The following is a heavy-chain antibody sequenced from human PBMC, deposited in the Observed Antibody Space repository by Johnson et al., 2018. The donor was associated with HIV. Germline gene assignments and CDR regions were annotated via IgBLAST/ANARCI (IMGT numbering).Heavy chain of an antibody. V-gene: IGHV3-74*01. D-gene: IGHD7-27*01. CDR3: ARESALTGDSLGFDI. CDR2: INSDGSST. Sequence: VEPRSAFVQPEGSLRLSCAASEFPFSNYWMHWVRQGLGKGLVWVSRINSDGSSTSYADSVKGRFTISRDNAKNTLYLQMNSLRAEDTAVYYCARESALTGDSLGFDIWGQGTMVTVSS. J-gene: IGHJ3*02. CDR1: EFPFSNYW.